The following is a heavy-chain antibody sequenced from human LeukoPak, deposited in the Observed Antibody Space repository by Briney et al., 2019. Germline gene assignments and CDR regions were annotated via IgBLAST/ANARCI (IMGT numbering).Heavy chain of an antibody. CDR2: IYYSGST. V-gene: IGHV4-59*12. Sequence: SETLSLTCTVSGGSISSYYWSWIRQPPGKGLEWIGYIYYSGSTNYNPSLKSRVTISVDTSKNQFSLKLSSVTAADTAVYYCARGDYDVTYWGQGTLVTVSS. CDR1: GGSISSYY. J-gene: IGHJ4*02. D-gene: IGHD5-12*01. CDR3: ARGDYDVTY.